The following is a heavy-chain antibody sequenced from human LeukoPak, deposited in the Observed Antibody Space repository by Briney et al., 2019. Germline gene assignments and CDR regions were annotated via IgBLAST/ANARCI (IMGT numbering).Heavy chain of an antibody. D-gene: IGHD3-16*01. CDR1: GFNFNTYA. J-gene: IGHJ4*02. V-gene: IGHV3-48*02. CDR3: TRVGGFQLPKFDY. CDR2: ISSSSSTI. Sequence: GGSLRLSCAASGFNFNTYAMNWVRQAPGKGLEWSSYISSSSSTIYYADSVRGRFSISRDNAKNSVYLEMNSPGDEDTAFYYCTRVGGFQLPKFDYWGRGTLVTVSS.